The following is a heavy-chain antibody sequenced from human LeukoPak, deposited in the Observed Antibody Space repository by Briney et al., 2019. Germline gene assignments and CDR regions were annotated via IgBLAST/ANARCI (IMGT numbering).Heavy chain of an antibody. V-gene: IGHV3-23*01. D-gene: IGHD3-22*01. J-gene: IGHJ4*02. CDR1: GFTFSIYA. CDR2: ITSRGEST. CDR3: ARDRPNYYGSDGHYYRRDGDY. Sequence: GGSLRLSCAASGFTFSIYAMCWVRQAPGKGLQWVSSITSRGESTWYVDSVKGRFTITRDNSENTLYLQMHSLRAEDTAVYYCARDRPNYYGSDGHYYRRDGDYWGRGTLVSVSS.